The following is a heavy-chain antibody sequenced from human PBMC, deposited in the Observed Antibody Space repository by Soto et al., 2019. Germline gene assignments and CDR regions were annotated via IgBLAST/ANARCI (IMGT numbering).Heavy chain of an antibody. CDR2: IYPGDSDT. CDR3: ARGGSSSWYPYGMDV. J-gene: IGHJ6*02. Sequence: GGSLKISRKGSGDSFTSYWIGRVRQMPGKGLEGMGIIYPGDSDTRYSPSFQGQVTTSTDKSISTAYLQWSSLKASDTAMYYCARGGSSSWYPYGMDVWGQGTTVTVSS. V-gene: IGHV5-51*01. D-gene: IGHD6-13*01. CDR1: GDSFTSYW.